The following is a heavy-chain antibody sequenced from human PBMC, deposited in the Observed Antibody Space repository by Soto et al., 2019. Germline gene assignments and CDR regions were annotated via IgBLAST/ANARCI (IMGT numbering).Heavy chain of an antibody. V-gene: IGHV3-11*01. Sequence: QVQLVESGGGLVKPGGSLRLSCAASGFTFSDYYMSWIRQAPGKGLEWVSYISSSGSTIYYAESVKGRFTISRDNAKNSLYLQMNSLRAEDTAVYYCARGIRFLEWLLRYYYYYGMDVWGQGTTVTVSS. J-gene: IGHJ6*02. CDR1: GFTFSDYY. CDR2: ISSSGSTI. CDR3: ARGIRFLEWLLRYYYYYGMDV. D-gene: IGHD3-3*01.